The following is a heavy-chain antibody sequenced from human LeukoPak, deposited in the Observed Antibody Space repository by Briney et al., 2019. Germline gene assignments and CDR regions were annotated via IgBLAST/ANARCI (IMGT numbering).Heavy chain of an antibody. J-gene: IGHJ4*02. CDR2: ISGSGGST. Sequence: GGSLRLSCAASGFIFSSYAMSWVRQAPGKGLEWVSAISGSGGSTYYADSVKGRFTISRDNSKNTLYLQMNSLRAEDTAVYYCAKSTAMVNYFDYWGQGTLVTVSS. CDR1: GFIFSSYA. CDR3: AKSTAMVNYFDY. V-gene: IGHV3-23*01. D-gene: IGHD5-18*01.